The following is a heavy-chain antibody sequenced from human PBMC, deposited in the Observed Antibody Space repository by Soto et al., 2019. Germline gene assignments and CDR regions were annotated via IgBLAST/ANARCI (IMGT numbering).Heavy chain of an antibody. CDR3: ARVHRYCSGGSCYLSVNWFNP. CDR1: GGSISSSNW. J-gene: IGHJ5*02. CDR2: IYHSGST. Sequence: SETLSLTCAVSGGSISSSNWWSWVRQPPGKGLEWIGEIYHSGSTNYNPSLKSRVTISVDKSKNQFSLKLSSVTAADTAVYYCARVHRYCSGGSCYLSVNWFNPWGQGTLVTVS. D-gene: IGHD2-15*01. V-gene: IGHV4-4*02.